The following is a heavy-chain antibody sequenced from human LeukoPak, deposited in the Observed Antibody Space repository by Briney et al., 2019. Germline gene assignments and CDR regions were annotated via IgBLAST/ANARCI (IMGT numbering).Heavy chain of an antibody. CDR2: IKGDGSET. CDR3: AREEVKSFDN. V-gene: IGHV3-7*03. J-gene: IGHJ4*02. Sequence: GGSLRLSCAASGFTFSSYAMSWVRQAPGKGLEWVANIKGDGSETSYVTSVRGRFTISRDNAKNSLYLQMNNLRVEDTAVYYCAREEVKSFDNWGQGTLVTVSS. CDR1: GFTFSSYA.